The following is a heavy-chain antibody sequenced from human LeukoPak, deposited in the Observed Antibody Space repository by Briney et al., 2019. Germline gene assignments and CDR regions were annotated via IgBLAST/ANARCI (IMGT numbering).Heavy chain of an antibody. CDR3: ARDGVYGDYAY. CDR2: ISSSSSCI. Sequence: GGSLRLSCAASGFTFSSYSMNWVRQAPGKGVEWVSSISSSSSCIYYADSVKGRFTISRDNAKNSLYLQMNSLRAEDTAVYYCARDGVYGDYAYWGQGTLVTVSS. CDR1: GFTFSSYS. D-gene: IGHD4-17*01. V-gene: IGHV3-21*01. J-gene: IGHJ4*02.